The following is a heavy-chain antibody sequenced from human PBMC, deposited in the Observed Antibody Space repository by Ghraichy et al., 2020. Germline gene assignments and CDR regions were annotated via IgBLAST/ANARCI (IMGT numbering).Heavy chain of an antibody. J-gene: IGHJ2*01. Sequence: SETLSLTCTVSGGSISSYSWSWIRQPPGKGLEWIGDFYGSGNTNYNPSLKSRVTISVDTSKSQLSLKLSSVTAADTAVYYCARHGSHFHWFFDLWGRGTLVTVSS. D-gene: IGHD2-15*01. V-gene: IGHV4-59*08. CDR1: GGSISSYS. CDR2: FYGSGNT. CDR3: ARHGSHFHWFFDL.